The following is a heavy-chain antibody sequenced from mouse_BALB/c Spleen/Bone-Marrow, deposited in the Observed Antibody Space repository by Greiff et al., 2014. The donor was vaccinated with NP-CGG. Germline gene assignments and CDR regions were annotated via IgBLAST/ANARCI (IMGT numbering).Heavy chain of an antibody. CDR1: GYAFSSSW. V-gene: IGHV1-82*01. Sequence: VMLVESGPELVKPGASVKISCKASGYAFSSSWMNWVKQRPGQGLEWIGRIYPGDGDTNYNGKFKGKATLTADKSSSTAYMQLSSLTSVDSAVYFCVRGGNYRFDYWGQGTTLTV. CDR2: IYPGDGDT. D-gene: IGHD2-1*01. CDR3: VRGGNYRFDY. J-gene: IGHJ2*01.